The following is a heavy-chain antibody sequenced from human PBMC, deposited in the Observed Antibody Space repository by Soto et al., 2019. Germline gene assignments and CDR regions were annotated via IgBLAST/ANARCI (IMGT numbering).Heavy chain of an antibody. Sequence: GTSVKVSCKACGYAFTSCVIQWVRQAPGQRLEWMGWINAGNGNTKYSQKFQGRVTITRDTSASTASMELSSLRSEDTAVYYCARAHLRATDYYYPMAVWGHGTTVTVSS. CDR3: ARAHLRATDYYYPMAV. V-gene: IGHV1-3*01. CDR1: GYAFTSCV. CDR2: INAGNGNT. D-gene: IGHD3-10*01. J-gene: IGHJ6*02.